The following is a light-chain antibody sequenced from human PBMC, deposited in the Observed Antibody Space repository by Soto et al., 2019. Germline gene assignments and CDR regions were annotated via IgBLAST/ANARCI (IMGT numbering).Light chain of an antibody. CDR3: EQYQNSPWT. V-gene: IGKV1-5*01. CDR1: QNINLW. J-gene: IGKJ1*01. Sequence: GDSVTLTCRASQNINLWLAWYQQKPGKAPKLLIYGASSLESGVPSRFSGSGSGTEFTLTIYSLQPDDFATYYCEQYQNSPWTFGQGTKVEIK. CDR2: GAS.